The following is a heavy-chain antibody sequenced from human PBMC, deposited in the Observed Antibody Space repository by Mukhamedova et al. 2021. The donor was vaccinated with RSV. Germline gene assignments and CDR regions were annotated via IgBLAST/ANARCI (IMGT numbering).Heavy chain of an antibody. V-gene: IGHV2-5*01. D-gene: IGHD3-16*01. J-gene: IGHJ4*02. CDR3: AHYGAYVDYFDS. CDR2: IYWNEDK. Sequence: GVGVGWIRQPPGKALEWLALIYWNEDKRYSPSLKSRLTITKDTSKNQVVLTMTNMDPVDTAPYSCAHYGAYVDYFDSWAQG. CDR1: GVG.